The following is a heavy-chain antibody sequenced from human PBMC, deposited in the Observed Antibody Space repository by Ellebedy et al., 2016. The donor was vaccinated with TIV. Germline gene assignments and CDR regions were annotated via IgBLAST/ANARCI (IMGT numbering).Heavy chain of an antibody. V-gene: IGHV3-74*01. J-gene: IGHJ4*02. CDR1: GVSLSSYY. D-gene: IGHD2-21*02. Sequence: PGGSLRLSCEASGVSLSSYYMHWVRQVPGKGLVWVAWINNDGSATNYADSVEGRFTVSRDNAKNTLYLQMNSLRAEDTAVYYCARGGGCGGGDCWAFDYWGQGTLVTVSS. CDR3: ARGGGCGGGDCWAFDY. CDR2: INNDGSAT.